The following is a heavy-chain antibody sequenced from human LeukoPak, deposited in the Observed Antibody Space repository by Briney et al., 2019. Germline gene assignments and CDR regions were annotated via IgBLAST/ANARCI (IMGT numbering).Heavy chain of an antibody. V-gene: IGHV3-23*01. CDR1: EFTFNHYA. Sequence: GGSLRLSCAASEFTFNHYAMSWVRQAPGKGLEWVSSIGGGGGSTYYADSVKGRLTISRDNSKNTLFLQMSSLTAGDTAVYYCAKSAYYDSSGFYREYYFDHWGQGTLVTVSS. CDR2: IGGGGGST. CDR3: AKSAYYDSSGFYREYYFDH. J-gene: IGHJ4*02. D-gene: IGHD3-22*01.